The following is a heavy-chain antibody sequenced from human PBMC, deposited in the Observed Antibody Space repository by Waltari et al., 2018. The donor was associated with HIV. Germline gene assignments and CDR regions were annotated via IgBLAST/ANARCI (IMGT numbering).Heavy chain of an antibody. J-gene: IGHJ4*02. CDR2: ISSSCSTI. CDR3: ARGHSSSWDFDY. D-gene: IGHD6-13*01. CDR1: GFPFSSYE. V-gene: IGHV3-48*03. Sequence: EVQLVESGGGLVQPGGSLRLSCAASGFPFSSYEMNWVRQAPGKGVEWVSDISSSCSTIYYADSVEGRFTMSRDNAKNSLYLQMNILRAEYTAVYYCARGHSSSWDFDYWGQGTLVTVSS.